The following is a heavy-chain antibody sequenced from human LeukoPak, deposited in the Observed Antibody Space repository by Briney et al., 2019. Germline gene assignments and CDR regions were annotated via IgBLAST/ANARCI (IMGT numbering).Heavy chain of an antibody. CDR2: IKKTGSET. J-gene: IGHJ3*01. V-gene: IGHV3-7*03. CDR3: ARSSYSSSSSV. CDR1: KFIFSNYW. Sequence: GGSLRLSCAASKFIFSNYWMSWVRQAPGKGLEWVAYIKKTGSETYYVDSVKGRFTITRDNARNSLFLQMNSLRAEDTAVYYCARSSYSSSSSVWGQGTMVTVSS. D-gene: IGHD6-6*01.